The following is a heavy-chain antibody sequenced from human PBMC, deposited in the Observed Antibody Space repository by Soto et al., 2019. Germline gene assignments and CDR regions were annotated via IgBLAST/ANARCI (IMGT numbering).Heavy chain of an antibody. D-gene: IGHD2-2*01. V-gene: IGHV4-31*03. CDR3: ASLGTIVVPAAIPEYYYYYYMDV. Sequence: NPSETLSLTCTVSGGSISSGGYYWSWIRQHPGKGLEWIGYIYYSGSTYYNPSLKSRVTISVDTSKNQSSLKLSSVTAADTAVYYCASLGTIVVPAAIPEYYYYYYMDVWGKGTTVTVSS. J-gene: IGHJ6*03. CDR2: IYYSGST. CDR1: GGSISSGGYY.